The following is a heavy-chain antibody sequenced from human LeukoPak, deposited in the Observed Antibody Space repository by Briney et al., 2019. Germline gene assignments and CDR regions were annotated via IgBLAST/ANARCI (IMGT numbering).Heavy chain of an antibody. CDR2: ISSSSTYI. J-gene: IGHJ4*02. D-gene: IGHD2-15*01. V-gene: IGHV3-21*01. CDR3: ARDGCSGGTCLPWDY. Sequence: PGGSLRLSCAASGFTFSSYSMNWVRQAPGKGLEWVSSISSSSTYIYYADSVKGRFTISRDNAKNSLYLQMNSLRAEDTAVYYCARDGCSGGTCLPWDYWGQGTLVTVSS. CDR1: GFTFSSYS.